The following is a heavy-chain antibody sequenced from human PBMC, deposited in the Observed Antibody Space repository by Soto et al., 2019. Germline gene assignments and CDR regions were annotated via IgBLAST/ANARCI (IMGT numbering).Heavy chain of an antibody. Sequence: ASVKVSCKASGYTFTSYGISCVRQAPGQVLEWMGWISAYNGNTNYAQKLQGRVTMTTDTSTSTAYMELRSLRSDDTAVYYCARAGRYSSGWYFSAYYFDYWGQGTLVTVSS. V-gene: IGHV1-18*04. J-gene: IGHJ4*02. CDR1: GYTFTSYG. CDR3: ARAGRYSSGWYFSAYYFDY. CDR2: ISAYNGNT. D-gene: IGHD6-19*01.